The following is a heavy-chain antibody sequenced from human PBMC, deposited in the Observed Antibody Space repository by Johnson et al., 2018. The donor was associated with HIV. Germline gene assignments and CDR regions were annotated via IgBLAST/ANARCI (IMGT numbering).Heavy chain of an antibody. J-gene: IGHJ3*02. V-gene: IGHV3-30*04. D-gene: IGHD2-15*01. CDR3: AKDPGRRDPHAFDI. CDR1: GFTFSIYA. Sequence: QVQLVESGGGVVRPGGSLRLSCAASGFTFSIYAMHWVRQAPVKGLEWVSLISFDGNDKYYADSVRGRFTISRDNSRNTLYLQMNSLRAEDTAVYYCAKDPGRRDPHAFDIWGQGTMVTVSS. CDR2: ISFDGNDK.